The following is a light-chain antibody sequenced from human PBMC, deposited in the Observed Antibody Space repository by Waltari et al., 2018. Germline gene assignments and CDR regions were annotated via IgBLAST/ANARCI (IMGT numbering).Light chain of an antibody. CDR2: AAS. J-gene: IGKJ1*01. Sequence: DIQMTQSPSTLSASVGDRVTITCRASQTISSWLAWYQQKPGKAPNLLISAASTLQSGVPSRFSGRESGTDFTLTISSLQPEDVGTYYCQKYDSVPWTFGQGTKVEIK. CDR3: QKYDSVPWT. V-gene: IGKV1-27*01. CDR1: QTISSW.